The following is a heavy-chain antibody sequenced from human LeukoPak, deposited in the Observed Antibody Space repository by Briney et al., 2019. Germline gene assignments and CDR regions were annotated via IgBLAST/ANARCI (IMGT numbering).Heavy chain of an antibody. J-gene: IGHJ6*02. V-gene: IGHV1-8*01. Sequence: ASVKVSCKASGYTFTSYDINWVRQATGQGLEWMGWMNPNSGNTGYAQKFQGRVTMTRSTSISTAYMELSSLRSEDTAVYYCARSGYSYGYYYYGMDVWGQGTTVTVSS. CDR2: MNPNSGNT. D-gene: IGHD5-18*01. CDR3: ARSGYSYGYYYYGMDV. CDR1: GYTFTSYD.